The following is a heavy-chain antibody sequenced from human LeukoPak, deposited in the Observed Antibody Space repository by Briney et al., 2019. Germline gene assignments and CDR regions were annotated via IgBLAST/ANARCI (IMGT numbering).Heavy chain of an antibody. Sequence: SGGSLRLSCAVSGFSDRTNFMSWVRQAPGKGLEWVSVIYTGGGTDHADSVKGRFTISRDNSKNTLSLQMNSLRADDTAIYYCTRSDYRHPYHFESWGQGTLVIVSS. CDR3: TRSDYRHPYHFES. J-gene: IGHJ4*02. CDR1: GFSDRTNF. CDR2: IYTGGGT. D-gene: IGHD3-16*02. V-gene: IGHV3-53*01.